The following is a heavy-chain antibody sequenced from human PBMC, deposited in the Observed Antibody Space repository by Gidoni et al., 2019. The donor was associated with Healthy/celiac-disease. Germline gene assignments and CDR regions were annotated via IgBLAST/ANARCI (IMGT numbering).Heavy chain of an antibody. CDR3: AKDSWALVVVPAAIMDV. J-gene: IGHJ6*02. Sequence: QVHLVEYGGGVVQPGRSLRLSCAASGFTFSSSGMHWVRQAPGKGLEWVAVISYDGSNKYYADSVKGRFTISRDNSKNTLYLQMNSLRAEDTAVYYCAKDSWALVVVPAAIMDVWGQGTTVTVSS. D-gene: IGHD2-2*01. CDR2: ISYDGSNK. V-gene: IGHV3-30*18. CDR1: GFTFSSSG.